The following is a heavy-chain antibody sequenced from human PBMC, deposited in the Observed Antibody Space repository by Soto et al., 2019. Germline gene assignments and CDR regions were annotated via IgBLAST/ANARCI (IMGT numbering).Heavy chain of an antibody. CDR3: ARSSLYYYSSGYYPEAFDI. D-gene: IGHD3-22*01. V-gene: IGHV3-11*06. CDR1: GFTFSDYY. Sequence: QVQLVESGGGLVKPGGSLRLSCAASGFTFSDYYMSWIRQAPGKGLEWVSYISSSSSYTNYADAVKGRFTISRDNAKNSLYLQMNSLRAEDTAVYYCARSSLYYYSSGYYPEAFDIWGQGKMVTVSS. J-gene: IGHJ3*02. CDR2: ISSSSSYT.